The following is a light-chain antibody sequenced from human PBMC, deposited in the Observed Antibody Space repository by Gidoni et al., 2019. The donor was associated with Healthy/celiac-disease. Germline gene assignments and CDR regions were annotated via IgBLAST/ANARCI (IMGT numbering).Light chain of an antibody. V-gene: IGLV1-44*01. J-gene: IGLJ3*02. CDR1: SSHIGSNT. Sequence: QSVLTQPPSASGTPGQRVTITCSGRSSHIGSNTVNWYQQHPGTAPKLLIYSNNQRPSGVPDRFSGSKSGTSASLAISGLQSEDEADYYCAAWDASLFWVFGGGTKLTVL. CDR3: AAWDASLFWV. CDR2: SNN.